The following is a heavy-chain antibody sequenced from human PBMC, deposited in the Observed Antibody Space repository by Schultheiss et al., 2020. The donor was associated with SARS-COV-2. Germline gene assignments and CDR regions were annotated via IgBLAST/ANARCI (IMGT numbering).Heavy chain of an antibody. D-gene: IGHD6-13*01. Sequence: GSLRLSCAVYGGSFSGYYWSWIRQPPGKGLEWIGEINHSGSTNYNPSLKSRVTISVDTSKNQFSLKLSSVTAADTAVYYCAREGGIASYYFDYWGQGTLVTVSS. CDR1: GGSFSGYY. CDR3: AREGGIASYYFDY. V-gene: IGHV4-34*01. J-gene: IGHJ4*02. CDR2: INHSGST.